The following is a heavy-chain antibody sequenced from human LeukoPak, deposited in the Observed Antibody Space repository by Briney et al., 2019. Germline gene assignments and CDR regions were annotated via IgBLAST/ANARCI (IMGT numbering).Heavy chain of an antibody. V-gene: IGHV3-7*01. Sequence: PGGSLRLSCAASGFTFSSYWMSWVRQAPGKGLEWVANIKQDGSEKYYVDSVKGRFTISRDNAKNSLYLQMNSLRAEDTAVYYCARQPAIVGATEFDYWGQGTLVTVSS. CDR3: ARQPAIVGATEFDY. D-gene: IGHD1-26*01. CDR1: GFTFSSYW. J-gene: IGHJ4*02. CDR2: IKQDGSEK.